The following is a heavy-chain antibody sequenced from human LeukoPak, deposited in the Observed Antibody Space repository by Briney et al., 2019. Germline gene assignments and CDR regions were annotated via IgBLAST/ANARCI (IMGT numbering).Heavy chain of an antibody. J-gene: IGHJ5*02. V-gene: IGHV1-18*01. CDR1: GYTFTSYG. CDR3: ARDNYYGSGSYMMYNWFDP. CDR2: ISAHNGNT. D-gene: IGHD3-10*01. Sequence: ASVKVSCKASGYTFTSYGISWVRQAPGQGLEWMGWISAHNGNTNYAQKLQGRVTMTTDTSTSTAYMELRSLRSDDTAVYYCARDNYYGSGSYMMYNWFDPWGQGTLVTVSS.